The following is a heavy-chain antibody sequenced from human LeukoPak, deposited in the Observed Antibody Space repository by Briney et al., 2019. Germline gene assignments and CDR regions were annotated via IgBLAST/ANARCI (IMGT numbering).Heavy chain of an antibody. J-gene: IGHJ4*02. CDR3: AREIAVAGSFDY. D-gene: IGHD6-19*01. Sequence: ASVKVSCKASGGTFSSYAISWVRQAPGQGLEWMGWINAGNGNTKYSQKFQGRVTITRDTSASTAYMELSSLRSEDTAVYYCAREIAVAGSFDYWGQGTLVTVSS. V-gene: IGHV1-3*01. CDR1: GGTFSSYA. CDR2: INAGNGNT.